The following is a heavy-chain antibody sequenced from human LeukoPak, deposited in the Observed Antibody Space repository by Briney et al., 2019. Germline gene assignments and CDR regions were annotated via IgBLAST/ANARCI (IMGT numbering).Heavy chain of an antibody. Sequence: SLRLSCAASGFTFDDYAMHWVRQAPGKGLEWVSGISWNSGGIGYADSVKGRFTISRDNAKNSLYLQMNSLRAEDTASYYCTKGVVPAAISGYFDYWGQGTLVTVSS. CDR2: ISWNSGGI. CDR3: TKGVVPAAISGYFDY. CDR1: GFTFDDYA. D-gene: IGHD2-2*01. J-gene: IGHJ4*02. V-gene: IGHV3-9*01.